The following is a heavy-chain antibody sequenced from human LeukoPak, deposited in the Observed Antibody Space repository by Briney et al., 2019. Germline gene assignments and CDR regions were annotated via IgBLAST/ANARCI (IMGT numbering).Heavy chain of an antibody. D-gene: IGHD3/OR15-3a*01. V-gene: IGHV1-18*01. Sequence: ASVKVSCKASGYTFTSYGISWVRQASGQGLEWMGWISAYNGNTNYAQKLQGRVTMTTDTSTSTAYMELRSLRSDDTAVYYCARVKAIGLRSFSYYYMDVWGKGTTVTVSS. CDR3: ARVKAIGLRSFSYYYMDV. CDR2: ISAYNGNT. CDR1: GYTFTSYG. J-gene: IGHJ6*03.